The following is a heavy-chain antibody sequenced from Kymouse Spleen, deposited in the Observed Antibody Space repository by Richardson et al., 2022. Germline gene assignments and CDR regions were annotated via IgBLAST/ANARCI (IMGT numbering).Heavy chain of an antibody. CDR1: GGSFSGYY. D-gene: IGHD6-19*01. CDR3: ARGGIAVAAPFDY. J-gene: IGHJ4*02. Sequence: QVQLQQWGAGLLKPSETLSLTCAVYGGSFSGYYWSWIRQPPGKGLEWIGEINHSGSTNYNPSLKSRVTISVDTSKNQFSLKLSSVTAADTAVYYCARGGIAVAAPFDYWGQGTLVTVSS. V-gene: IGHV4-34*01. CDR2: INHSGST.